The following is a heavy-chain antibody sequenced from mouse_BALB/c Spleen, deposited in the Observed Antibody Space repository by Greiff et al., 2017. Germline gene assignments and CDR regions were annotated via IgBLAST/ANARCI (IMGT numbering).Heavy chain of an antibody. CDR1: GYTFTDYG. CDR3: SRGRPDYYAMDY. CDR2: ISTYDGNT. V-gene: IGHV1-67*01. J-gene: IGHJ4*01. Sequence: VQLQQPGPELVRPGVSVKISCKGSGYTFTDYGMNWVKQSHAQSLEWIGVISTYDGNTHYNQKFKDKATLTADKSSSTAYMQLSSLTSEDSAVYCCSRGRPDYYAMDYWGQGTSVTVSS. D-gene: IGHD1-1*01.